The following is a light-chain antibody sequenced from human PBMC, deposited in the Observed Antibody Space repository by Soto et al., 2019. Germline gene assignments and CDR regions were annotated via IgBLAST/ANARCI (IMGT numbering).Light chain of an antibody. CDR2: DAS. Sequence: EIVLTQSPATLSLSPGEGATLSCRASQSVNTYLAWYQQKPGQAPRLLIYDASSRATGIPARFSGSGSGTEFTLAISRLEPEDFAVYYCQQGGSFGGGTKVEIK. CDR1: QSVNTY. CDR3: QQGGS. J-gene: IGKJ4*01. V-gene: IGKV3-11*01.